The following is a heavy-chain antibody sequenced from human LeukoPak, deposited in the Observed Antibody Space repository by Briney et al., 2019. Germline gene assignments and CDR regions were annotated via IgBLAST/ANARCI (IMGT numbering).Heavy chain of an antibody. CDR1: GFTFSSYG. V-gene: IGHV3-30*03. D-gene: IGHD3-10*01. J-gene: IGHJ6*03. CDR3: ARVPVTMVRGVIYPFDYYYYMDV. CDR2: ISYDGSNK. Sequence: PGRSLRLSCAASGFTFSSYGMHWVRQAPGKGLEWVAVISYDGSNKYYADSVKGRFTISRDNSKNTLYLQMNSLRAEDTAVYYCARVPVTMVRGVIYPFDYYYYMDVWGKGTTVTISS.